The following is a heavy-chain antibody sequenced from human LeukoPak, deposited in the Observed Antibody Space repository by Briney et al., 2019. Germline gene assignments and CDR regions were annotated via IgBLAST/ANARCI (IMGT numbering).Heavy chain of an antibody. CDR3: ARNPPSNYGSGSYNSDY. CDR1: GYTFTSYD. D-gene: IGHD3-10*01. V-gene: IGHV1-8*01. CDR2: MNPSSGNT. J-gene: IGHJ4*02. Sequence: ASVKVSCKASGYTFTSYDINWVRQATGQGLEWMGRMNPSSGNTGYAQKFQGRVTMSTDTSISTAYMELSSLRSEDTAVYYCARNPPSNYGSGSYNSDYWGQGTLVTVSS.